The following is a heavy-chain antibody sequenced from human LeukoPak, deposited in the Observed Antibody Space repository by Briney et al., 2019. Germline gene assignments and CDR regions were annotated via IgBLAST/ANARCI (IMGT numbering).Heavy chain of an antibody. CDR1: GFTFSSYD. D-gene: IGHD2-15*01. J-gene: IGHJ3*02. V-gene: IGHV3-30-3*01. Sequence: PGGSLRLSCAASGFTFSSYDMHWVRQAPGKGLEWVAVISYDGNNKYYADSVKGRFTISRDNSEKTLYLQMNSLRAEDTAVYYCARVSVVVTAFDIWGQGTMVTVSS. CDR3: ARVSVVVTAFDI. CDR2: ISYDGNNK.